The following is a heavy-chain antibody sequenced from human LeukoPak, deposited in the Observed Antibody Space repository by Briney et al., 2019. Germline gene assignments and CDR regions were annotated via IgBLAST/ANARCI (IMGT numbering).Heavy chain of an antibody. D-gene: IGHD3-22*01. V-gene: IGHV4-34*01. CDR3: ARRVSTMIVVVIGVFDY. J-gene: IGHJ4*02. Sequence: SETLSLTXAVYGGSFSGYYWSWIRQSPGKGREWIGELNHSGSTNYNPSLKSRVTISVDTSKNQYSLKLSSVTAADTAVYYCARRVSTMIVVVIGVFDYWGQGTLVTVSS. CDR2: LNHSGST. CDR1: GGSFSGYY.